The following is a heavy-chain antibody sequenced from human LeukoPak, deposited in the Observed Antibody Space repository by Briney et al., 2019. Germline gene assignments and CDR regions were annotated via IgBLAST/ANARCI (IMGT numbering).Heavy chain of an antibody. CDR2: ISSSSSYI. CDR1: GFTFSSYS. Sequence: GGSLRLSCAASGFTFSSYSMNWVRQAPGKGLEWVSSISSSSSYIYYADSVKGRFTISRDNAKNSLYLQMNSLRAEDTAVYYCARWYGDYGDYFDYWGQGSLVTVSS. V-gene: IGHV3-21*01. D-gene: IGHD4-17*01. J-gene: IGHJ4*02. CDR3: ARWYGDYGDYFDY.